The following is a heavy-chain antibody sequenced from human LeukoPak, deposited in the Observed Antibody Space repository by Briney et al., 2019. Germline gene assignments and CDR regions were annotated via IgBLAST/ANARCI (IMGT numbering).Heavy chain of an antibody. Sequence: GASVKVSCKASGYTFTSYGISWVRQASGQGLEWMGWISAYNGNTNYAQKLQGRVTMTTDTSTSTAYMELRSLRSDDTAVYYCARDLFACSSTSCYHETFDPWGQGTLVTVSS. V-gene: IGHV1-18*01. CDR2: ISAYNGNT. CDR3: ARDLFACSSTSCYHETFDP. D-gene: IGHD2-2*01. J-gene: IGHJ5*02. CDR1: GYTFTSYG.